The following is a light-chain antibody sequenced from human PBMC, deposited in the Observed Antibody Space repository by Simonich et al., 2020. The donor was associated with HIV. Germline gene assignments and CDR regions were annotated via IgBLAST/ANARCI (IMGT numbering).Light chain of an antibody. J-gene: IGLJ2*01. CDR1: SSDVGGYNY. V-gene: IGLV2-14*01. Sequence: QSALTQPASVSGSPGQSVTISCTGTSSDVGGYNYVSWYQQHPGKAPKLMIYDVTKRPSGVSNRFPGSKSGNTASLTISGLQAEDEADYYCSSYTRSNTLIFGGGTKLTVL. CDR2: DVT. CDR3: SSYTRSNTLI.